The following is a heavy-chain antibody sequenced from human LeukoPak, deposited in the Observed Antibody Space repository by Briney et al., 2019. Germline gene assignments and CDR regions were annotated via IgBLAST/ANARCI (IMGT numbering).Heavy chain of an antibody. CDR2: ISGDGSDT. V-gene: IGHV3-74*01. J-gene: IGHJ4*02. CDR3: ARDFDWGSGH. D-gene: IGHD7-27*01. CDR1: GFTFSTYW. Sequence: PGGSLRLSCAASGFTFSTYWMHWVRQAPGKGLVWVSRISGDGSDTRYADSVKGRFIISRDNAKNTLYLQLNGLRAEDTAVYYCARDFDWGSGHWGQGVLVTVSS.